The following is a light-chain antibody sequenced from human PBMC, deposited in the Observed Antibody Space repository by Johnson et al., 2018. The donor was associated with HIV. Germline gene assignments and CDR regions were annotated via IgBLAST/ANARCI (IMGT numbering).Light chain of an antibody. Sequence: QSVLTQPPSVSAAPGQKVTISCSGGISDVGNYAESWCHQLPGTAPKLLIYENNKRPSGIPDRFSGSKSGTSATLGITGLQTGDEADYYCGTWDSSLSAGVCGTGTKVTVL. CDR1: ISDVGNYA. CDR3: GTWDSSLSAGV. V-gene: IGLV1-51*02. J-gene: IGLJ1*01. CDR2: ENN.